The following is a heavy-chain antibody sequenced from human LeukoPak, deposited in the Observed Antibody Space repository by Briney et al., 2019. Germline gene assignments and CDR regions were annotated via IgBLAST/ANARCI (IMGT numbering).Heavy chain of an antibody. CDR1: GGSISTYY. J-gene: IGHJ1*01. Sequence: PSETLSLTCTLSGGSISTYYWSWVRQPPGKGLEWIGSIYHSGSTYYNPSLKSRVTISVDTSKNQFSLKLSSVTAADTAVYYCARDLWYCSGGSCLPAWGQGTLVTVSS. CDR3: ARDLWYCSGGSCLPA. V-gene: IGHV4-38-2*02. CDR2: IYHSGST. D-gene: IGHD2-15*01.